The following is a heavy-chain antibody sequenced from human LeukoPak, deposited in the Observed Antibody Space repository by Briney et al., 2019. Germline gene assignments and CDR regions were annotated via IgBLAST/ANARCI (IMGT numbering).Heavy chain of an antibody. CDR2: ISGGGDST. Sequence: PGGSLRLSCAAPGFTFSDYAMTWVRQTPGKGLEWVSVISGGGDSTDYADSMKGRFTVSRDNSKNTLYLQMISLRAEDTALYYCAKLGCTGTFCYANYWGQGTLVTVSS. CDR1: GFTFSDYA. D-gene: IGHD2-2*01. CDR3: AKLGCTGTFCYANY. J-gene: IGHJ4*02. V-gene: IGHV3-23*01.